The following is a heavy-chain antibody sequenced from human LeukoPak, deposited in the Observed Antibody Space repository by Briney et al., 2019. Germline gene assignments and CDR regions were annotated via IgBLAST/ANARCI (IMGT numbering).Heavy chain of an antibody. V-gene: IGHV3-23*01. Sequence: TGGSLRLSCAASGFSFSSCAMGWVRQAPGKGPDWVSSISGGADSTYYADSVKGRFTISRDNSKNTMYLQMNGLRAEDTAVYYCARGLESKDTRPHYWGQGTLVSVST. CDR3: ARGLESKDTRPHY. CDR2: ISGGADST. CDR1: GFSFSSCA. J-gene: IGHJ4*02. D-gene: IGHD1-1*01.